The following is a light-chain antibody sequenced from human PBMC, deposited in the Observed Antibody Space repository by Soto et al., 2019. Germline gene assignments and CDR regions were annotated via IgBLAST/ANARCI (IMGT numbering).Light chain of an antibody. CDR3: HQYGVSPQS. CDR2: GAT. Sequence: EIVLTQSPGTLSLSPGEKVTLSCRASQSISGSYLAWYQQKRGQAPRLLVYGATTRATGIPDRFSGSGSGSDFTLIIIRLEPEDFAVYFCHQYGVSPQSFGPGTKVEIK. CDR1: QSISGSY. V-gene: IGKV3-20*01. J-gene: IGKJ3*01.